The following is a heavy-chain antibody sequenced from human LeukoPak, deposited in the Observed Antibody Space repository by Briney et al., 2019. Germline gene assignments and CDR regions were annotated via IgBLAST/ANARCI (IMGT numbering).Heavy chain of an antibody. CDR2: IYYSGST. CDR3: ARGRVRYSSSSKYYFDY. V-gene: IGHV4-31*03. D-gene: IGHD6-6*01. J-gene: IGHJ4*02. CDR1: GVSISSGGYY. Sequence: SQTLSLTCTVSGVSISSGGYYWSWIRQHPGKGLEWIGYIYYSGSTYYNPSLKSRVTISVDTSKNQFSLKLSSVTAADTAVYYCARGRVRYSSSSKYYFDYWGQGTLVTVSS.